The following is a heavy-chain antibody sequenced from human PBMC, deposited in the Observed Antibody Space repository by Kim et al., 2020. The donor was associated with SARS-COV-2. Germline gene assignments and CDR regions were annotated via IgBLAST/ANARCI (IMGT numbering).Heavy chain of an antibody. CDR3: VRDHMYAFDF. Sequence: TYYANSVRGRFTISRDDSENSVYLQMNNLRPEDTALYYCVRDHMYAFDFWGQGTSVTVSS. J-gene: IGHJ3*01. V-gene: IGHV3-48*03. CDR2: T. D-gene: IGHD2-21*01.